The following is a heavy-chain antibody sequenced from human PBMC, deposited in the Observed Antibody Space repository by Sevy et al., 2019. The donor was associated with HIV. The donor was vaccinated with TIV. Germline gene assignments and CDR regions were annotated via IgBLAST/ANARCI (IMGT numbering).Heavy chain of an antibody. CDR1: GFTFSSYE. CDR2: ISSSGSTI. D-gene: IGHD3-3*01. CDR3: ARERTIFGVVIIYFDY. Sequence: GGSLRLPCAASGFTFSSYEMNWVRQAPGKGLEWVSYISSSGSTIYYADSVKGRFTISRDNAKNSLYLQMNSLRAEDTAVYYCARERTIFGVVIIYFDYWGQGTLVTVSS. V-gene: IGHV3-48*03. J-gene: IGHJ4*02.